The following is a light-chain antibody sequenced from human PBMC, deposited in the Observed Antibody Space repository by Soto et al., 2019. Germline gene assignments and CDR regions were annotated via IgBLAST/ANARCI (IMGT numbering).Light chain of an antibody. Sequence: QSALTQPASVSGSPGQSITISCSGTSSDVGGYYYVSWYQQHPDKAPKVMIYDVSNRPSGVSDRFSGSKSGNTASLAISGLQAEDEADYYCSSYTSTGTLVFGGGTKLTVL. J-gene: IGLJ2*01. CDR1: SSDVGGYYY. CDR3: SSYTSTGTLV. CDR2: DVS. V-gene: IGLV2-14*03.